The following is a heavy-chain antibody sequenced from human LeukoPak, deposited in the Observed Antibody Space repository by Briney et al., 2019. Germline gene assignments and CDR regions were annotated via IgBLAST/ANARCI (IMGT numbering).Heavy chain of an antibody. J-gene: IGHJ4*02. CDR1: GGTFSSYA. CDR2: IIPIFGTA. V-gene: IGHV1-69*05. CDR3: AILPPLYYYDSSGYFDY. Sequence: TSVKVSCKASGGTFSSYAISWVRQAPGQGLEWMGGIIPIFGTANYAQKFQGRVTIITDESTSTAYMELSSLRSEDTAVYYCAILPPLYYYDSSGYFDYWGQGTLVTVSS. D-gene: IGHD3-22*01.